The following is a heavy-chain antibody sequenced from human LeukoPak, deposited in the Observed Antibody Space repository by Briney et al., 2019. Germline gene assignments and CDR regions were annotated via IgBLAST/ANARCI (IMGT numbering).Heavy chain of an antibody. Sequence: GESLRLSCAASGFTFSSYWMSWVRQAPGKGLEWVANIKQDGSEKYYVDSVKGRFTISRDNAKNSLYLQMNSLRAEDTAVYYCASSDVDTAMARDDYWGQRTLVTVSS. D-gene: IGHD5-18*01. CDR1: GFTFSSYW. J-gene: IGHJ4*02. V-gene: IGHV3-7*01. CDR2: IKQDGSEK. CDR3: ASSDVDTAMARDDY.